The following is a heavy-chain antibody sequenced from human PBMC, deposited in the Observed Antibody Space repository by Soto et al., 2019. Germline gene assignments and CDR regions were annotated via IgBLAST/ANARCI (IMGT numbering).Heavy chain of an antibody. CDR2: IIPIFGTA. CDR3: ARTVLDGYSSGWVGLPPEG. J-gene: IGHJ4*02. Sequence: QVQLVQSGAEVKKPGSSVKVSCKASGGTFSSYAISWVRQAPGQGLEWMGGIIPIFGTANYAQKFQGRVTITADESTSTAYMELSSLRSEDTAVYYGARTVLDGYSSGWVGLPPEGWGQGTLVTVSS. D-gene: IGHD6-19*01. V-gene: IGHV1-69*01. CDR1: GGTFSSYA.